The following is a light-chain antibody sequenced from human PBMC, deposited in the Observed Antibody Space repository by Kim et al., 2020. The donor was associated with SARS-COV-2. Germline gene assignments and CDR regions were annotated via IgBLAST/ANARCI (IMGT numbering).Light chain of an antibody. V-gene: IGKV4-1*01. CDR2: WAS. Sequence: DIVMTQSPDSLAVFLGERATINCKSSRSVLYSSNNTNYLAWYQQKPGQAPKLLIYWASTRESGVPDRFSGSGSGTDFTLTISSLQAEDVAVYYCKQGYSTPLTFGGGTKVDIK. J-gene: IGKJ4*01. CDR1: RSVLYSSNNTNY. CDR3: KQGYSTPLT.